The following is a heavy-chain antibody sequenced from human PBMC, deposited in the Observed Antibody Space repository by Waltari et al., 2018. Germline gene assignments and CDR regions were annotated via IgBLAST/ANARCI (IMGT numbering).Heavy chain of an antibody. Sequence: EVQLVESGGGLVQPGGSLRLACAASGFTFSDYYMDGVRQAPGKGLEWVGRVTKKVNSYTTEYAASVKGRFTISRDDSKNSLYLQMNSLKTEDTAVYYCARGANVDLSRYGMDVWGQGTTVTVSS. CDR3: ARGANVDLSRYGMDV. V-gene: IGHV3-72*01. D-gene: IGHD2-8*01. CDR1: GFTFSDYY. CDR2: VTKKVNSYTT. J-gene: IGHJ6*02.